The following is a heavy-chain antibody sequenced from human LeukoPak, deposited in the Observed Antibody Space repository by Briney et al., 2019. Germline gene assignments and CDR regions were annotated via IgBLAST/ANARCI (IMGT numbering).Heavy chain of an antibody. J-gene: IGHJ4*02. V-gene: IGHV1-2*02. CDR3: ARFSAYSSTWGDY. D-gene: IGHD2/OR15-2a*01. CDR2: INPNSGGT. Sequence: GASVKVSCKASGYTFTGYYMHWVRQAPGQGLEWMGWINPNSGGTNYAQKFQGRVTMTRDTSISTAYMELSSLRSDDTAIYYCARFSAYSSTWGDYWGQGTLVTVSS. CDR1: GYTFTGYY.